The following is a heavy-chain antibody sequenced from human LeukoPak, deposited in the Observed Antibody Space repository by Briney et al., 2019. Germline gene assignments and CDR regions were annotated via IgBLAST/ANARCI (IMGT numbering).Heavy chain of an antibody. Sequence: GGSLRLSCAASGFTFSNAWMSWVRQAPGKGLEWVSAISGSGGSTYYADSVKGRFTISRDNSKNTLYLQMNSLRAEDTAVYYCAKDHAPWGYWGQGTLVTVSS. CDR3: AKDHAPWGY. V-gene: IGHV3-23*01. CDR1: GFTFSNAW. J-gene: IGHJ4*02. CDR2: ISGSGGST. D-gene: IGHD7-27*01.